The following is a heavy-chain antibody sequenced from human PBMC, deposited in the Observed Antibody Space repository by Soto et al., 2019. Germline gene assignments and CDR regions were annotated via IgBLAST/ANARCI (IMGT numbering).Heavy chain of an antibody. Sequence: ASVKVSCKASGYTFTGYYMHWVRQAPGQGLEWMGWINPNSGGTNYAQKFQGRVTMTRDTSISTAYMELSRLRSDDTAVYYCAREVVAVAGTVGYFDYWGQGTLVTVSS. CDR3: AREVVAVAGTVGYFDY. J-gene: IGHJ4*02. D-gene: IGHD6-19*01. V-gene: IGHV1-2*02. CDR2: INPNSGGT. CDR1: GYTFTGYY.